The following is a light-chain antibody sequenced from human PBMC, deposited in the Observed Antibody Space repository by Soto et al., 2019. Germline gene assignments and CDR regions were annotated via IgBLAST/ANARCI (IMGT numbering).Light chain of an antibody. CDR3: ATWSDSLKGWV. J-gene: IGLJ3*02. V-gene: IGLV1-44*01. CDR2: AND. Sequence: QSVLTQPPSASRTPGQRVTIPCSGSSSDIGSNSVNWYQQLPGAAPRLLIYANDHRPSGVPDRFSASQSGTSASLAISGVRSEDEAFYYCATWSDSLKGWVFGGGTQLTVL. CDR1: SSDIGSNS.